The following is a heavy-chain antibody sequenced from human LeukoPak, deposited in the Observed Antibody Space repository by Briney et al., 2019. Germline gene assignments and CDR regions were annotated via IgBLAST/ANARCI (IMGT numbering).Heavy chain of an antibody. CDR1: GFTFSSYW. D-gene: IGHD3-3*01. CDR3: ARETVFGVVVPTYYFDC. V-gene: IGHV3-7*01. CDR2: IKQDGGEE. J-gene: IGHJ4*02. Sequence: GGSLRLSCAASGFTFSSYWMSWVRQAPGKGLEWVANIKQDGGEEYYVDSVEGRFTISRGNAKNSLYLQMNSLRAEDSAVYYCARETVFGVVVPTYYFDCWGQGTLVTVSS.